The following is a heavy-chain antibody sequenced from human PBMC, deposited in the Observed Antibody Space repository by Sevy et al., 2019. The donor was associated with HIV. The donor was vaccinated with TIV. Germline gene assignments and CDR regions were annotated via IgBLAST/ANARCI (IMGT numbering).Heavy chain of an antibody. J-gene: IGHJ2*01. CDR1: GFTFSTYA. Sequence: GGSLRLSCAASGFTFSTYAMGWVRQAPGKGLEWVSAISNSGGNTYYADSVKGRFTISRDNSKNTLYLQMNSLRAEDTAVYYCAKDGAPYGTGGICFPYWYFDLWGRGTLVTVSS. D-gene: IGHD2-8*02. CDR3: AKDGAPYGTGGICFPYWYFDL. CDR2: ISNSGGNT. V-gene: IGHV3-23*01.